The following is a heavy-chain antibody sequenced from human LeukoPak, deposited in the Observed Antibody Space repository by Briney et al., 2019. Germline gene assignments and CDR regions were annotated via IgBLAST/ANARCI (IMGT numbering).Heavy chain of an antibody. CDR1: GFTFCSYS. J-gene: IGHJ1*01. D-gene: IGHD2-21*01. V-gene: IGHV3-21*01. Sequence: PGGSLRLSCAASGFTFCSYSMNWVRQAPGKGLEWVSAISSSSSYIYYAGSVKGRFTISRDNAKNSLYLQMNSLRAEGTAVYYCACGGDCYLHWGQGTLVTVSS. CDR3: ACGGDCYLH. CDR2: ISSSSSYI.